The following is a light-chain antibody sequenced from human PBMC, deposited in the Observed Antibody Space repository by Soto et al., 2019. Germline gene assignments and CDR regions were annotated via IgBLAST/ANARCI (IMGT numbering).Light chain of an antibody. CDR3: QHFGSSQIT. CDR1: QTVGSAY. Sequence: EILLRQSPFTRSLSSGKRATLSCRASQTVGSAYLAWYHHKAGQAPRLLIYGTSSRATGIPDRFSGSGSGTDFTLTISRLEPEDFAVYYCQHFGSSQITFCQVRRLEIK. J-gene: IGKJ5*01. CDR2: GTS. V-gene: IGKV3-20*01.